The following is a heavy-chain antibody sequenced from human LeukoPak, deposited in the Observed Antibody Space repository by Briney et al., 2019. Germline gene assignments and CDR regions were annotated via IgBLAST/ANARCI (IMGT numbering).Heavy chain of an antibody. J-gene: IGHJ4*02. D-gene: IGHD3-10*01. CDR3: ARDPKNYYGSGGLIDY. CDR2: IRSKANSYVT. CDR1: GFTFSGSA. V-gene: IGHV3-73*01. Sequence: GGSLRLSCAASGFTFSGSAMHWVRQASGKGLEWVGRIRSKANSYVTAYAASVEGRFTISRDNAKNSLYLQMNSLRAEDTAVYYCARDPKNYYGSGGLIDYWGQGTLVTVSS.